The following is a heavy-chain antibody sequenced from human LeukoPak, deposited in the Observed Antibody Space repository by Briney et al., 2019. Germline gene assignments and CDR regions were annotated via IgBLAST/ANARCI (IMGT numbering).Heavy chain of an antibody. J-gene: IGHJ6*02. CDR2: INHSGST. D-gene: IGHD6-19*01. CDR1: GGSFSGYH. V-gene: IGHV4-34*01. CDR3: ARTLGIAVAASYYYGMDV. Sequence: SETLSLTCAVYGGSFSGYHWSWIRQPPGKGLEWIGEINHSGSTNYNPSLKSRVTISVDTSKNQFSLKLSSVTAADTAVYYCARTLGIAVAASYYYGMDVWGQGTTVTVSS.